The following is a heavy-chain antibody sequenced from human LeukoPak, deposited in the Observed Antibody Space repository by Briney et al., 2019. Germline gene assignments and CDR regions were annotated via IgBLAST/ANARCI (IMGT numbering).Heavy chain of an antibody. Sequence: GGSLRLSCAASGFTFSDYYMSWIRQAPGKGLEWVSYISSSGSTIYYADSVKGRFTISRDNAKNPLYLQMNSLRAEDTAVYYCARVVVTMVRGVPYYFDYWGQGTLVTVSS. V-gene: IGHV3-11*04. CDR1: GFTFSDYY. CDR3: ARVVVTMVRGVPYYFDY. J-gene: IGHJ4*02. D-gene: IGHD3-10*01. CDR2: ISSSGSTI.